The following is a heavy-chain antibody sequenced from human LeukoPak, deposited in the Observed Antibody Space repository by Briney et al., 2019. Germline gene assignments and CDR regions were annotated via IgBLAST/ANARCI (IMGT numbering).Heavy chain of an antibody. CDR3: ARTYYDFWSGYFGY. J-gene: IGHJ4*02. D-gene: IGHD3-3*01. CDR2: IKQDGSEK. V-gene: IGHV3-7*01. Sequence: SGGSLRLSCAASGFTFSSYWMSWVRQAPGKGLEWVANIKQDGSEKYYVDSVKGRFTISRDNAKNSLYLQMNSLRAEDTAVYYCARTYYDFWSGYFGYWGQGTLVTVSS. CDR1: GFTFSSYW.